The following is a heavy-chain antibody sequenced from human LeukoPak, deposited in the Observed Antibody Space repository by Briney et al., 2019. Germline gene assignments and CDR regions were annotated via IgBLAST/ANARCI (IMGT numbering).Heavy chain of an antibody. CDR1: GFTFSYYW. D-gene: IGHD3-10*01. J-gene: IGHJ3*02. CDR3: ARDLSGRYAFDI. Sequence: GGSLRLSCAASGFTFSYYWMHWVRQAPGKGLEWVSYISSSSSTIYYADSVKGRFTISRDNAKNSLYLQMNSLRDEDTAVYYCARDLSGRYAFDIWGQGTMVTVSS. V-gene: IGHV3-48*02. CDR2: ISSSSSTI.